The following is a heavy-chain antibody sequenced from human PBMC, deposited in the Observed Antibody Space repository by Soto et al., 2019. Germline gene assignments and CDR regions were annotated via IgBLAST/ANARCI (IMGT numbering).Heavy chain of an antibody. Sequence: SETLSLTCAVYGGSFSGYYWSWIRQPPGKGLEWIGEINHSGSTNYNPSLKSRVTISVDTSKNQFSLKLSSVTAADTAVYYCARVGCSGGSCYSSISFDYWGQGTLVTVSS. CDR3: ARVGCSGGSCYSSISFDY. V-gene: IGHV4-34*01. CDR1: GGSFSGYY. J-gene: IGHJ4*02. CDR2: INHSGST. D-gene: IGHD2-15*01.